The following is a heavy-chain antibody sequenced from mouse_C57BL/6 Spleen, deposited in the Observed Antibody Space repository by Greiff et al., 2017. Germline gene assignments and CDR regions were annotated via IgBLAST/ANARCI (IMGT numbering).Heavy chain of an antibody. CDR3: TRGYYYGSSYVYYAMDY. D-gene: IGHD1-1*01. CDR1: GFTFSSYA. V-gene: IGHV5-9-1*02. J-gene: IGHJ4*01. Sequence: EVKVVESGEGLVKPGGSLKLSCAASGFTFSSYAMSWVRQTPEKRLEWVAYISSGGDYIYYADTVKGRFTISRDNARNTLYLQMSSLKSEDTAMYYCTRGYYYGSSYVYYAMDYWGQGTSVTVSS. CDR2: ISSGGDYI.